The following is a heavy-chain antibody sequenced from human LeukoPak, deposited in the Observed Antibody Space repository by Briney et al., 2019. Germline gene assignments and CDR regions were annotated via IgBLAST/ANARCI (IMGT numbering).Heavy chain of an antibody. D-gene: IGHD4-11*01. Sequence: GGSLRLSCSASGFTFSRFWMSWVRQAPGKGLEYVALIKQGGSEIYHLDSVKGRFTISRDDATNSLYLQMNSLRVEDTALYYCARDRESESDSEGDYWGQGTLVTVSS. J-gene: IGHJ4*02. V-gene: IGHV3-7*01. CDR3: ARDRESESDSEGDY. CDR2: IKQGGSEI. CDR1: GFTFSRFW.